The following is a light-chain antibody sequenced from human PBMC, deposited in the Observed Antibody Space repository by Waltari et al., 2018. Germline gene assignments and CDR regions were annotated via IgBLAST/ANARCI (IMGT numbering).Light chain of an antibody. J-gene: IGKJ1*01. CDR3: QHYRSSPPP. CDR1: QSVSSGY. Sequence: LTQSPGTLSLSPGERATLSCRASQSVSSGYLAWYQQEPGQAPRLLIYGASNRAAGIPDRFSGGGSGTDFTLTISRLEPEDFAVYYCQHYRSSPPPFGQGTNVEIK. V-gene: IGKV3-20*01. CDR2: GAS.